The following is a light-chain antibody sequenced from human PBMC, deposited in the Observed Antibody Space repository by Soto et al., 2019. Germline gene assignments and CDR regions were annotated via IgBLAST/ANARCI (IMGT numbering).Light chain of an antibody. V-gene: IGLV1-40*01. CDR1: NSNLGAGYD. CDR2: GNR. Sequence: QSVLTQPPSVSGGPGQRVTISCPGNNSNLGAGYDVHWYQQLPGAAPELVIFGNRNRPSGVPERFSGSKSGTSASLAITGLQAEDEADYYCQAYDYSLTAFVFGGGTKVTDL. CDR3: QAYDYSLTAFV. J-gene: IGLJ3*02.